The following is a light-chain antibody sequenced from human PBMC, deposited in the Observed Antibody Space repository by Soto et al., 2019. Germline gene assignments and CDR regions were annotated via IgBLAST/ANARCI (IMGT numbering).Light chain of an antibody. CDR2: ATS. J-gene: IGKJ5*01. CDR1: QGIYNY. V-gene: IGKV1-27*01. Sequence: DIQMTQSPSSLSASVGDRVTITCRASQGIYNYLAWYQQKPGKVPKLLIYATSTLHSGVPSRFSGSGSGTDFTLTISSLQPEDVATYYCQKYNSAPLTFGQGTRLEMK. CDR3: QKYNSAPLT.